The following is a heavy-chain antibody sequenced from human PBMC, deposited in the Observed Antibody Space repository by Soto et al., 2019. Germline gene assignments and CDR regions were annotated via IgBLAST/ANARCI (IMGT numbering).Heavy chain of an antibody. CDR1: GGSFSGYY. Sequence: SETLSLTCAVYGGSFSGYYWSWIRQPPGKGLEWIGEINHSGSTNYNPSLKSRVTISVGTSKNQFSLKLSSVTAADTALYYCATWYYYDSSGYYSSDYWGQGTLVTVSS. CDR3: ATWYYYDSSGYYSSDY. CDR2: INHSGST. V-gene: IGHV4-34*01. D-gene: IGHD3-22*01. J-gene: IGHJ4*02.